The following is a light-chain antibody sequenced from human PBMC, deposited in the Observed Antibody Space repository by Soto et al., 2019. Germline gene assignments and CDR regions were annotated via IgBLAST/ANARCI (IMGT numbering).Light chain of an antibody. Sequence: EIVMTPSPATQSVSPGERATLSCRASQSVGSSLAWYQQKPGQAPRLLMYGASTRVTGIPARFSGSGSGTEITLTISSLQSEDVAVYYCQQYGSPPITFGQGTRLEI. CDR1: QSVGSS. V-gene: IGKV3-15*01. CDR2: GAS. CDR3: QQYGSPPIT. J-gene: IGKJ5*01.